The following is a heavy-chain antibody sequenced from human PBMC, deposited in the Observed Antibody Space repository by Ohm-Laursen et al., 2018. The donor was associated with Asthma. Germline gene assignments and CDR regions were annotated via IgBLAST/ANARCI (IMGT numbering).Heavy chain of an antibody. CDR3: ARELEKTTVTNGYFDL. J-gene: IGHJ2*01. Sequence: ASVKVSCKASGYTFTGYYMHWVRQAPGQGLEWMGRINPNSGGTNYAQKFQGRVTMTRDTSISTAYMELSSLRSEDTAVYYCARELEKTTVTNGYFDLWGRGTLVTVSS. D-gene: IGHD4-17*01. CDR2: INPNSGGT. CDR1: GYTFTGYY. V-gene: IGHV1-2*06.